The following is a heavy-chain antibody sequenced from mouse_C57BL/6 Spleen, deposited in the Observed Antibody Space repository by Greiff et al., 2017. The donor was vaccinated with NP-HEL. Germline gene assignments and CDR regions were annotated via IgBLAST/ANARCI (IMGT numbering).Heavy chain of an antibody. Sequence: KLEESEGGLVQPGSSMKLSCTASGFTFSDYYMAWVRQVPEKGLEWVANINYDGSSTYYLDSLKSRFIISRDNAKNILYLQMSSLKSEDTATYYCARDPHYYGSFYFDYWGQGTTLTVSS. D-gene: IGHD1-1*01. CDR2: INYDGSST. CDR3: ARDPHYYGSFYFDY. V-gene: IGHV5-16*01. J-gene: IGHJ2*01. CDR1: GFTFSDYY.